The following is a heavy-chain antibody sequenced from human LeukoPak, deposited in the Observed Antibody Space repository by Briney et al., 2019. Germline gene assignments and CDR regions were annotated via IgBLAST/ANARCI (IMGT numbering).Heavy chain of an antibody. J-gene: IGHJ4*02. CDR2: ISSSGSTI. V-gene: IGHV3-48*03. Sequence: GGSLRLSCAASGFTFSSYEMNWVRQAPGKGLEWVSYISSSGSTIYYADSVKGRFTISRDNSKNTLYLQMNSLRAEDTAIYYCAKPARVGAVDYWGQGTLVTVSS. CDR3: AKPARVGAVDY. CDR1: GFTFSSYE. D-gene: IGHD6-13*01.